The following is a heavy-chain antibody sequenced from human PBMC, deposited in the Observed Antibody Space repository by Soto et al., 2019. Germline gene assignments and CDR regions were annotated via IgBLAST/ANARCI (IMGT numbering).Heavy chain of an antibody. CDR3: ARDQKYQLLGRWFDP. CDR1: GGSISSGGYY. CDR2: IYYSGST. V-gene: IGHV4-31*03. J-gene: IGHJ5*02. Sequence: SETLSLTCTVSGGSISSGGYYWSWIRQHPGKGLEWIGYIYYSGSTYYNPSLKSRVTISVDTSKNQFSLKLSSVTAADTAVYYCARDQKYQLLGRWFDPWGQGTLVTVS. D-gene: IGHD2-2*01.